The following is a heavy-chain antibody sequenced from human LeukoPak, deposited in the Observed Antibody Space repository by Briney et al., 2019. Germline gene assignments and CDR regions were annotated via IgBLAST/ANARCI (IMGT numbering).Heavy chain of an antibody. J-gene: IGHJ4*02. CDR1: GFTFSSYW. Sequence: GGSLRLSCAASGFTFSSYWMSWVRQAPGKGLEGVANIKQDGSERYYVDSVKGRFTIYRDNAKNSLYLQMNSLRAEDTAVYYCAREPFPGGLGSYYNLLGYWGQGTLVTVSS. CDR3: AREPFPGGLGSYYNLLGY. V-gene: IGHV3-7*01. CDR2: IKQDGSER. D-gene: IGHD3-10*01.